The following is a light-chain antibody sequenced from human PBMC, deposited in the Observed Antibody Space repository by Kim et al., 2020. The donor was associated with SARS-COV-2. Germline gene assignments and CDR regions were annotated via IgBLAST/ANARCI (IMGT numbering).Light chain of an antibody. CDR3: GSYTIASTFV. V-gene: IGLV2-14*03. CDR1: SNDVGGYNY. Sequence: GQPLTTSCTGTSNDVGGYNYVTWFQQHPGKVPKLLIHDVTERPSGISNRFSGSKSGITASLTISGLQADDEADYYCGSYTIASTFVFGGGTQLTVL. CDR2: DVT. J-gene: IGLJ2*01.